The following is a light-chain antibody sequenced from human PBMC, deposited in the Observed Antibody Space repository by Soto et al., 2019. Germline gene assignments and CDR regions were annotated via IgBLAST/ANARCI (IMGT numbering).Light chain of an antibody. CDR3: QQRSNWPPVT. J-gene: IGKJ3*01. V-gene: IGKV3-11*01. CDR1: QSVSSY. CDR2: DAS. Sequence: ESVLTQSPATLSLSPGERATLSCRASQSVSSYLAWYQQKPGQAPRLLIYDASNRATGIPARFSGSGSGTDFTLTISSLEPEDFAVYYCQQRSNWPPVTFGPGTKWIS.